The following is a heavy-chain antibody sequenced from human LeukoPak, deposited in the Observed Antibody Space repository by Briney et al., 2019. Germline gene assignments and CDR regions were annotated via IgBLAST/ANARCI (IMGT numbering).Heavy chain of an antibody. D-gene: IGHD5-18*01. J-gene: IGHJ4*02. V-gene: IGHV4-4*07. CDR3: ARGYSYGSTIDY. CDR2: IYTSGST. Sequence: TSETLSLTCTVSGGSISIYYWSWIRQPAGKGLEWIGRIYTSGSTNYNPSLKSRVTISVDTSKNQFSLKLSSVTAADTAVYYCARGYSYGSTIDYWGQGTLVTVSS. CDR1: GGSISIYY.